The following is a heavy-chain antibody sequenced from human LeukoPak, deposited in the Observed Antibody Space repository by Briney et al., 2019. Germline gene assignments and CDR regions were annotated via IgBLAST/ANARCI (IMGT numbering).Heavy chain of an antibody. CDR2: IYYSGST. CDR1: GGSISSSSYY. D-gene: IGHD1-14*01. J-gene: IGHJ6*02. V-gene: IGHV4-30-4*08. Sequence: SETLSLTCTVSGGSISSSSYYWGWIRQPPGKGLEWIGYIYYSGSTYYNPSLKSRVTISVDTSKNQFSLKLSSVTAADTAVYYCARDGNLDYTGMDVWGQGTTVTVSS. CDR3: ARDGNLDYTGMDV.